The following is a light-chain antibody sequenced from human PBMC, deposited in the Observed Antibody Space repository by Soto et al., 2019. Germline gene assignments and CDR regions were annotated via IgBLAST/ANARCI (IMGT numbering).Light chain of an antibody. CDR3: QTWDTGIWV. Sequence: QPVLTQSPSASASLGASVKLTCTLSSGHTTYAIAWHQQQPEKGPRYLMKLDSDGRHTRGDGIPDRFSGSSSGAERYLTISSLQSEDEADYYCQTWDTGIWVFGGGTKVTVL. J-gene: IGLJ3*02. CDR2: LDSDGRH. V-gene: IGLV4-69*01. CDR1: SGHTTYA.